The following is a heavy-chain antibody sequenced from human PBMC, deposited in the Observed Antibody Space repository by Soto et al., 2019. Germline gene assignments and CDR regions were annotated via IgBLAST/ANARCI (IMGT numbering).Heavy chain of an antibody. CDR2: INHSGST. J-gene: IGHJ4*02. Sequence: QVQLQQWGAGLLKPSETLSLTCAVYGGSFSGYYWSWIRQPPGKGLEWIGEINHSGSTNYNPSLKSRVNISVDTSKNQFSLKLSSVTAADTAVYYCARGLPYYFDYWGQGTLVTVSS. V-gene: IGHV4-34*01. CDR3: ARGLPYYFDY. CDR1: GGSFSGYY.